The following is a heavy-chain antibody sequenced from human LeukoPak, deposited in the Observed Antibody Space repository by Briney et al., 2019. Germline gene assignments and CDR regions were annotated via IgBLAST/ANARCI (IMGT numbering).Heavy chain of an antibody. V-gene: IGHV3-23*01. CDR2: ISGSGGST. CDR3: ARVVPAAIGALDY. CDR1: GFTFSSYG. J-gene: IGHJ4*02. D-gene: IGHD2-2*02. Sequence: PGGSLRLSCAASGFTFSSYGMSWVRQAPGKGLEWVSAISGSGGSTYYADSVKGRFTISRDNSKNTLYLQMNSLRAEDTAVYYCARVVPAAIGALDYWGQGTLVTVSS.